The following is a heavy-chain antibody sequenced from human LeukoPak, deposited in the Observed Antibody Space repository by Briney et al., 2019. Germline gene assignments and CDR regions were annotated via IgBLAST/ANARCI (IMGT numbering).Heavy chain of an antibody. D-gene: IGHD6-6*01. CDR1: GYTFTGYY. Sequence: GASVKVSCKASGYTFTGYYMHWVRQAPGQGLEWMGWINPNSGGTNYAQKFQGRVTMTRDTSISTAYMELSGLRSEDTALYYCARASRGEQLAGLDYWGQGTLVTVSS. CDR2: INPNSGGT. CDR3: ARASRGEQLAGLDY. V-gene: IGHV1-2*02. J-gene: IGHJ4*02.